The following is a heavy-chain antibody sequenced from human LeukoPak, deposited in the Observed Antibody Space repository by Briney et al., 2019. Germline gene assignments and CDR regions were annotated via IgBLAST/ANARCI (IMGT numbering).Heavy chain of an antibody. CDR2: IKSKTDGGTT. Sequence: PGGSLRLSCAASGFTFSNAWMSWVRQAPGKGLEWVGRIKSKTDGGTTDYAAPVKGRFTISRDDSKNTLYQQMNSLKTEDTAVYYCILTYYYDSSGYLEDYWGQGTLVTVSS. V-gene: IGHV3-15*05. CDR3: ILTYYYDSSGYLEDY. J-gene: IGHJ4*02. D-gene: IGHD3-22*01. CDR1: GFTFSNAW.